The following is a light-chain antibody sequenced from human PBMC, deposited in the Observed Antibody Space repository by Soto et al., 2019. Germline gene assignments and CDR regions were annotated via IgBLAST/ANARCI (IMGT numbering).Light chain of an antibody. Sequence: SYELTQPPSVSVSPGQTARITCSGDALPKQYAHWYQQKPGQAPVLVIYKDSERPSGIPERFSGSSSGTTVTLTISGVQAEDEADYYCQSADSSGTYVVFGGGTKVTVL. V-gene: IGLV3-25*03. J-gene: IGLJ2*01. CDR2: KDS. CDR1: ALPKQY. CDR3: QSADSSGTYVV.